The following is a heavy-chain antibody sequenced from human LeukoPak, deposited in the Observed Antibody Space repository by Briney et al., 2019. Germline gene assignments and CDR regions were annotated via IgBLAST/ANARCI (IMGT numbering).Heavy chain of an antibody. CDR2: ISGSGGST. J-gene: IGHJ4*02. CDR1: GFTFSSYA. V-gene: IGHV3-23*01. Sequence: QTWGSLRLSCAASGFTFSSYAMSWVRQAPGKGLEWVSAISGSGGSTYYADSVKGRFTISRDNSKNTLYLQMNSLRAEDTAVYYCAKDWDSSGYPYFDYWGQGTLVTVSS. CDR3: AKDWDSSGYPYFDY. D-gene: IGHD3-22*01.